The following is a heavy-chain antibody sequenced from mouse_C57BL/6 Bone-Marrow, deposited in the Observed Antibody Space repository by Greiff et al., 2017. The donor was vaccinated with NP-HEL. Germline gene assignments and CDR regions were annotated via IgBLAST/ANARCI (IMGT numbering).Heavy chain of an antibody. CDR1: GFSLTSYG. J-gene: IGHJ4*01. Sequence: VQGVESGPGLVQPSQSLSITCTVSGFSLTSYGVHWVRQSPGKGLEWLGVIWRGGSTDYNAAFMSRLSITKDNSKSQVFFTMNSLQADDTAIYYCAGAYYDYAMDYWGQGTSVTVSS. CDR2: IWRGGST. CDR3: AGAYYDYAMDY. V-gene: IGHV2-5*01. D-gene: IGHD2-10*01.